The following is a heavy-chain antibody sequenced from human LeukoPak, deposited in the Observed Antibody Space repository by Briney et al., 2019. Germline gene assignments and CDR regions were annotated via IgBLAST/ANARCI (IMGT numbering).Heavy chain of an antibody. CDR3: ATAHSRITVFGMRIGCFDP. CDR1: GNTLIELS. J-gene: IGHJ5*02. D-gene: IGHD3-3*01. Sequence: ASVKVSCKVSGNTLIELSIHWVRQAPGKGLEWMGGFDPKDSQIIYARKFQGRVTMTEDTSTDTAYMELSSLRSDDTAVYYCATAHSRITVFGMRIGCFDPWGQGTLVTVSS. CDR2: FDPKDSQI. V-gene: IGHV1-24*01.